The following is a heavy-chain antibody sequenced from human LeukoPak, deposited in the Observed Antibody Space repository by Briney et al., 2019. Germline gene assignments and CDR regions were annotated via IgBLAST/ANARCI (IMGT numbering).Heavy chain of an antibody. CDR1: GFTFSDYY. J-gene: IGHJ4*02. CDR2: ISSSAGTI. Sequence: PGGSLRLSCAASGFTFSDYYMSWIRQAPGKGLEWVSYISSSAGTIYYADSVKGRFTISRDNAKNSVYLQMNSLRAEDTAVYYCARGIYRSGSRSFDYWGQGTLVTVSS. CDR3: ARGIYRSGSRSFDY. D-gene: IGHD3-10*01. V-gene: IGHV3-11*01.